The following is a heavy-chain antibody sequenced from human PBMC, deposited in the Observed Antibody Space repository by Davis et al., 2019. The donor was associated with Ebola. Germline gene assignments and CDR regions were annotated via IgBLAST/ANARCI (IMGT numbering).Heavy chain of an antibody. D-gene: IGHD6-6*01. V-gene: IGHV1-18*04. J-gene: IGHJ4*02. Sequence: ASVKVSCKASGYTFTGYYMHWVRQAPGQGLEWMGWISAYNGNTNYAQKLQGRVTMTTDTSTSTAYMELRSLRSDDTAVYYCARVHLYSSSSLDYWGQGTLVTVSS. CDR2: ISAYNGNT. CDR1: GYTFTGYY. CDR3: ARVHLYSSSSLDY.